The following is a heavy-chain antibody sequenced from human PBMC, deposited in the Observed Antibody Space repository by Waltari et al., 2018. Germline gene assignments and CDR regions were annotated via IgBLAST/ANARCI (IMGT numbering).Heavy chain of an antibody. V-gene: IGHV3-21*02. J-gene: IGHJ6*02. CDR2: ISRGSSYV. CDR3: VRDQWLAYYNNMDV. CDR1: EFIFSNYD. Sequence: EVQLVESGGGLVKPGGSLRLSCAASEFIFSNYDMNWVRQAPGKGLEWVSSISRGSSYVYYADSVKGRFSISRDNAKNSLRLQMNSLRVDDTAVYYCVRDQWLAYYNNMDVWGQGTTVTVSS. D-gene: IGHD6-19*01.